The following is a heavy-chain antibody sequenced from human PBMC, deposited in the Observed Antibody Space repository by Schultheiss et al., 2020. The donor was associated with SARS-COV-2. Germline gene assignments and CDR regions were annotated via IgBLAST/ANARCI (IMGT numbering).Heavy chain of an antibody. CDR2: IGTAGDT. D-gene: IGHD2-15*01. Sequence: GGSLRLSCAASGFTFSSYAMSWVRQAPGKGLEWVSAIGTAGDTYYPGSVKGRFTISRDNSKNTLYLQMNSLRAEDTALYYCARVSPSDYCSGGSCYSMWYYFDYWGQGTLVTVSS. V-gene: IGHV3-23*01. J-gene: IGHJ4*02. CDR3: ARVSPSDYCSGGSCYSMWYYFDY. CDR1: GFTFSSYA.